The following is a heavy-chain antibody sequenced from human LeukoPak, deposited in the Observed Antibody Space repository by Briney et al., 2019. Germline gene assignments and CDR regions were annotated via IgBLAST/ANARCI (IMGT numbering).Heavy chain of an antibody. CDR1: GYTFTSYG. J-gene: IGHJ3*02. CDR2: ISAYNGNT. CDR3: ARVIAVAGIFAFDI. Sequence: ALVKVSCKASGYTFTSYGISWVRQAPGQGLEWMGWISAYNGNTNYAQNLQGRVTMTTDTSTSTAYMELRSLRSDDTAVYYCARVIAVAGIFAFDIWGQGTMVTVSS. V-gene: IGHV1-18*04. D-gene: IGHD6-19*01.